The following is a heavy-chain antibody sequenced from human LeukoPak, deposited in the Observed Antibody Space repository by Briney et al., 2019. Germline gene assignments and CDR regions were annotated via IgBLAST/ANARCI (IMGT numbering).Heavy chain of an antibody. J-gene: IGHJ1*01. V-gene: IGHV3-23*01. D-gene: IGHD2-21*01. Sequence: GGSLRLSCAASGFTFRSNAMSWVRGAPGRGVEWVSPFSGSGGSTYYADSVKGRFTISRDNSKNTLYLQMNSLRAEDTAVYYCAKARDCGGDCYKYFQHWGQGTLVTVSS. CDR2: FSGSGGST. CDR3: AKARDCGGDCYKYFQH. CDR1: GFTFRSNA.